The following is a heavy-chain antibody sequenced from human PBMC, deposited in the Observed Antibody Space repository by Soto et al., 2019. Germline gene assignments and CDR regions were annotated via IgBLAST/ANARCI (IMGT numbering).Heavy chain of an antibody. CDR3: AGSGYYQNSGLDV. CDR1: GGSISSGGYS. Sequence: QLQLQESGSGLVKPSQTLSLTCAVSGGSISSGGYSWSWIRQPPGKGLEWIGYIYHSGSTYYNPSLNSRVTTSVDRSKNQFALNVSSVTAADTAVYDCAGSGYYQNSGLDVWGQGTTATVS. CDR2: IYHSGST. D-gene: IGHD3-22*01. V-gene: IGHV4-30-2*01. J-gene: IGHJ6*02.